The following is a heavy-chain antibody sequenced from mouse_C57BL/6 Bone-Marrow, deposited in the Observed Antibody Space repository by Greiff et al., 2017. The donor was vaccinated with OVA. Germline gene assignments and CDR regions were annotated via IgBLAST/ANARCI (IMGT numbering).Heavy chain of an antibody. J-gene: IGHJ2*01. CDR2: IDPSDSYT. D-gene: IGHD1-1*01. V-gene: IGHV1-50*01. Sequence: QVHVKQSGAELVKPGASVKLSCKASGYTFTSYWMQWVKQRPGQGLEWIGEIDPSDSYTNYNQKFKGKATLTVDTSSSTAYMQLSSLTSEDSAVYYCVGSFITTVVVDYWGQGTTLTVSS. CDR3: VGSFITTVVVDY. CDR1: GYTFTSYW.